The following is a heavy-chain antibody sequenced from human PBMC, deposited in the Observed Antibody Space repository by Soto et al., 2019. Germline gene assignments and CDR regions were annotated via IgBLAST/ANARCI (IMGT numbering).Heavy chain of an antibody. Sequence: EVQLVESGGGLVQPGGSLRLYCVGSGFMFDSFAMNWVRQAPGKGLEWVAYINGGSDSIYYAESVKGRFTISRDNARNSLSLQMNSLSDEDTDVYYCAKSGDSAGWGIDFGGQGTLVTVSS. V-gene: IGHV3-48*02. J-gene: IGHJ4*02. CDR1: GFMFDSFA. D-gene: IGHD6-19*01. CDR2: INGGSDSI. CDR3: AKSGDSAGWGIDF.